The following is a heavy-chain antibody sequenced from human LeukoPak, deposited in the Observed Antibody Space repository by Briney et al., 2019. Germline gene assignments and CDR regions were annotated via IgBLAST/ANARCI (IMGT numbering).Heavy chain of an antibody. CDR2: MNPDSGNT. CDR1: GYIFTSYE. D-gene: IGHD3-3*01. Sequence: GASVKVSCRASGYIFTSYEINWVRQATGQGLEWMGWMNPDSGNTGYAQKFQGRITMTRDTSINTVYMELSSLRSVDTAVYYCARRSYYDFWSGYYDYLGLDVWGQGTTVTVSS. J-gene: IGHJ6*02. V-gene: IGHV1-8*01. CDR3: ARRSYYDFWSGYYDYLGLDV.